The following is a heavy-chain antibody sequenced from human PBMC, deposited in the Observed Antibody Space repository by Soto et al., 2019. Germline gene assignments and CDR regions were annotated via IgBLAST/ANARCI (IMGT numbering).Heavy chain of an antibody. V-gene: IGHV3-7*01. CDR3: ARGGAAAGMVPRFDP. J-gene: IGHJ5*02. Sequence: GGSLRLSCAASGFTFSNYWMTWVRQAPGKGLEWVANIKQDGSETYFVDSVKGRFTISRDNAKNSLYLQMNSLRAEDTAVYYCARGGAAAGMVPRFDPWGQGTLVTVSS. CDR2: IKQDGSET. CDR1: GFTFSNYW. D-gene: IGHD6-13*01.